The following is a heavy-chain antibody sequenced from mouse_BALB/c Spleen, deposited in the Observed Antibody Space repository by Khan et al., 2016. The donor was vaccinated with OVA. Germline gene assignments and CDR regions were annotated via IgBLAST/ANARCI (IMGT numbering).Heavy chain of an antibody. J-gene: IGHJ4*01. CDR3: ARPPYFSYVVGY. V-gene: IGHV9-3-1*01. D-gene: IGHD2-10*01. Sequence: LVESGPELKKPGETVKISCKASGYNFTSYGMNWVKQSPGKGLKWMGWINTYTGEPTYADDFTGRFAFSLETSASTAYLQINNFKNEDTATYYCARPPYFSYVVGYWGQGTSVTVSS. CDR2: INTYTGEP. CDR1: GYNFTSYG.